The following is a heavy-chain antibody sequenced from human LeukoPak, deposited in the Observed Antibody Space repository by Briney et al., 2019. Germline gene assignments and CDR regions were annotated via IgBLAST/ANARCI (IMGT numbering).Heavy chain of an antibody. CDR2: ISGSSYYI. D-gene: IGHD3-10*01. J-gene: IGHJ4*02. Sequence: PGGSLRLSCAASGFTFSSYSMNWVRQAPGKGLEWVSSISGSSYYIYYADSVKGRFTISRDNAKNTVYLQMNNLRAEDTALYYCGRHAYGGSPPLSWGQGALVTVSS. CDR3: GRHAYGGSPPLS. CDR1: GFTFSSYS. V-gene: IGHV3-21*04.